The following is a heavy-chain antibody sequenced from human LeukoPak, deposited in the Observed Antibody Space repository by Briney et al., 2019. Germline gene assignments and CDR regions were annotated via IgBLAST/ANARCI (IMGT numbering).Heavy chain of an antibody. D-gene: IGHD6-19*01. J-gene: IGHJ5*02. Sequence: SETLSLTCAVYGGSFSGYHWSWIRQPPGKGLEWIGEINHSGSTNYNPSLKSRVTISVDTSKNQFSLKLSSVTAADTAVYYCARGRPGIAVSRGWFDPWGQGTLVTVSS. CDR1: GGSFSGYH. CDR2: INHSGST. CDR3: ARGRPGIAVSRGWFDP. V-gene: IGHV4-34*01.